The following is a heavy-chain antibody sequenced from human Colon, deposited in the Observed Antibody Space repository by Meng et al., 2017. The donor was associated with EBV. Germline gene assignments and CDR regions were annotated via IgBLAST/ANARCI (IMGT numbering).Heavy chain of an antibody. Sequence: QVQLVQSGSELKKPGASVKVSCKASGYTFTRYPMNCVRQAPGQGLEWMGWISTNTGNPTYAQGFTGRFVFSVDTSVSTAYLQISSLKAEDTAVYYCGTLKYTSGFYGPAYWGQGALVTVSS. CDR2: ISTNTGNP. CDR1: GYTFTRYP. J-gene: IGHJ4*02. CDR3: GTLKYTSGFYGPAY. V-gene: IGHV7-4-1*02. D-gene: IGHD6-19*01.